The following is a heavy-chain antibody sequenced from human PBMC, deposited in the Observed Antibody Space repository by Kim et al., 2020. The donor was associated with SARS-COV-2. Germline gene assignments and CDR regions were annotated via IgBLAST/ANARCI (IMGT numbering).Heavy chain of an antibody. CDR1: GFTFDDYG. D-gene: IGHD3-9*01. V-gene: IGHV3-20*01. Sequence: GGSLRLSCAASGFTFDDYGMSWVRQAPGKGLEWVSGINWNGGSTGYADSVKGRFTISRDNAKNSLYLQMNSLRAEDTALYHCARVQNTYYDILPAPLVGGAGYGMDVWGQGTTVTVSS. CDR3: ARVQNTYYDILPAPLVGGAGYGMDV. CDR2: INWNGGST. J-gene: IGHJ6*02.